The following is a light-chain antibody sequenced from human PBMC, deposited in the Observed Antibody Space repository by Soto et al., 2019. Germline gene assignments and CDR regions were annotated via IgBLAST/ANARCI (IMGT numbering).Light chain of an antibody. CDR2: GAS. CDR3: QQYGSSVT. Sequence: EIVLTQSPGTLSVSSGEGSTLSFMASQFVTSGHLAWYQQKPGQAPRLLIYGASTRATGIPDRFSGSGSGTDFSLTISRLEPEDFAVYYCQQYGSSVTFGQGTLLEIK. V-gene: IGKV3-20*01. CDR1: QFVTSGH. J-gene: IGKJ5*01.